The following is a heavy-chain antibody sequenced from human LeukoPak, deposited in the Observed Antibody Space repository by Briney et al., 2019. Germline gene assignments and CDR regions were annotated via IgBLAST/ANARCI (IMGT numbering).Heavy chain of an antibody. V-gene: IGHV1-2*02. D-gene: IGHD3-22*01. J-gene: IGHJ5*02. CDR2: INPNSGGT. CDR1: GGTFSSYA. Sequence: GSSVKVSCKASGGTFSSYAISWVRQAPGQGLEWMGWINPNSGGTNYAQKFQGRVTMTRDTSISTAYMELSRLRSDDTAVYYCARFIGEYYDSKFDPWGQGTLVTVSS. CDR3: ARFIGEYYDSKFDP.